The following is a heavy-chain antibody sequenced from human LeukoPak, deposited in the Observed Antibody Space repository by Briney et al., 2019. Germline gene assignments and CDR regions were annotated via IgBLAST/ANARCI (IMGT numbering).Heavy chain of an antibody. D-gene: IGHD1-26*01. CDR3: GRDLGGRSGY. J-gene: IGHJ4*02. CDR1: GFTFRTYW. CDR2: INEDGSIT. Sequence: GSLRLSCAVTGFTFRTYWMHWVRQVPGEGLVWVSRINEDGSITNYADSVKGRFSISRDNAKNTLYLQMNSLRAEDTAVYYCGRDLGGRSGYWGQGTLVTVSS. V-gene: IGHV3-74*01.